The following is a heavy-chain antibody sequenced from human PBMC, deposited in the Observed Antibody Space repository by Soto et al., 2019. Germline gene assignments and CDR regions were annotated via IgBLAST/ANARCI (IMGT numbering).Heavy chain of an antibody. Sequence: SVKVSCKASGGTFSSYAISWVRQAPGQGLEWMGGIIPIFGTANYAQTFQGRVTINADESTSTAYMELRSLRSEDTAVYYCASRTYTGSYYEGNWFDPWGQGXLVPVSS. D-gene: IGHD1-26*01. CDR2: IIPIFGTA. V-gene: IGHV1-69*13. J-gene: IGHJ5*02. CDR1: GGTFSSYA. CDR3: ASRTYTGSYYEGNWFDP.